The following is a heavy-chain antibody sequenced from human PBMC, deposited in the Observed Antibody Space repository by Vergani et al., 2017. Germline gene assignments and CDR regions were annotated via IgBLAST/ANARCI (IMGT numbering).Heavy chain of an antibody. D-gene: IGHD6-6*01. V-gene: IGHV3-23*01. J-gene: IGHJ3*02. CDR2: ISGSGGST. Sequence: EVQLLESGGGLVQPGGSLRLSCAASGFTFSSYAMSWVRQAPGKGLEWVSAISGSGGSTYYADSVKGRFTISRDNSKNTLYLQMNSLRAEDTAVYYCAKPSEGNSSSWDAFVIWGQGKMVTVSS. CDR1: GFTFSSYA. CDR3: AKPSEGNSSSWDAFVI.